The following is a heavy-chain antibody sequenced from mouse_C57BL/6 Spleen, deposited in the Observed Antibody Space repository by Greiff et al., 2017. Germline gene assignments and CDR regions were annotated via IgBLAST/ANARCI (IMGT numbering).Heavy chain of an antibody. D-gene: IGHD1-1*01. CDR3: ARCPQITAEVAPYAMDY. J-gene: IGHJ4*01. V-gene: IGHV1-59*01. CDR1: GYTFTSYW. Sequence: QVQLQQPGAELVRPGTSVKLSCKASGYTFTSYWMHWVKQRPGQGLEWIGVIDPSDSYTNYNQKFKGKATLTVDTSSSTAYMQLSSLTSEDSAVYDGARCPQITAEVAPYAMDYWGQGTSVTVSS. CDR2: IDPSDSYT.